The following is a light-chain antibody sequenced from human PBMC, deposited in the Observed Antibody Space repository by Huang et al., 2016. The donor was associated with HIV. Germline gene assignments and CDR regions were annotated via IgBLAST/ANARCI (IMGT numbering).Light chain of an antibody. CDR1: QSVSSSY. CDR3: QQYGSSPYT. CDR2: GAS. J-gene: IGKJ2*01. V-gene: IGKV3-20*01. Sequence: EIVLTQFPGTLSLSPGERATVSCGASQSVSSSYLAWYQQKPGQAPTRLIYGASNRATDIPDRCSGSGSGTDFTLTISRLEPEDFAVYYCQQYGSSPYTFGQGTKLEIK.